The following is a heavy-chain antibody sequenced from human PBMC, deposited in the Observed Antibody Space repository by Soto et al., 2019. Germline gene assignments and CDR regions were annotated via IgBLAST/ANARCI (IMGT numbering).Heavy chain of an antibody. Sequence: GGSLRLSCAASGFTFSGSAMHWVRQASGKRLEWVGRIRDKANSYATAYTASVKGRFTISRDDSKNTLYLQINSLKTEDTAVYYCTTESPYYYDSSGYYPTDRIDYWGQGTLVTVSS. D-gene: IGHD3-22*01. J-gene: IGHJ4*02. CDR1: GFTFSGSA. V-gene: IGHV3-73*01. CDR2: IRDKANSYAT. CDR3: TTESPYYYDSSGYYPTDRIDY.